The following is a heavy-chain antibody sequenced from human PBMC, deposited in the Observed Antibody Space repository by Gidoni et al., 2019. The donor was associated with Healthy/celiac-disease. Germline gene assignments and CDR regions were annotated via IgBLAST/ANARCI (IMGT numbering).Heavy chain of an antibody. J-gene: IGHJ3*02. CDR2: IYSGGST. CDR3: ARAGDDFWNDAFDI. Sequence: EVQLVESGGGLIQPGGSLRLSCAASGFTVSSNYMSWVRQAPGKGLEWVSVIYSGGSTYYADAVKGRFTISRDNSKNTLYLQMNSLRAEDTAVYYCARAGDDFWNDAFDIWGQGTMVTVSS. V-gene: IGHV3-53*01. CDR1: GFTVSSNY. D-gene: IGHD3-3*01.